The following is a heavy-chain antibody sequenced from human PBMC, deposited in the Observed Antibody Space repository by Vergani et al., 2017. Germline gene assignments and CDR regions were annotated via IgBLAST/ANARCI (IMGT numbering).Heavy chain of an antibody. CDR3: ARVGWELLS. CDR1: GFTFDDYA. D-gene: IGHD1-26*01. Sequence: EVQLVESGGGLVQPGRSLRLSCAASGFTFDDYAMHWVRQAPGKGLEWVSYISSSSSTIYYADSVKGRFTISRDNAKNSLYLQMNSLRDEDTAVYYCARVGWELLSWGQGTLVTVSS. CDR2: ISSSSSTI. V-gene: IGHV3-48*02. J-gene: IGHJ4*02.